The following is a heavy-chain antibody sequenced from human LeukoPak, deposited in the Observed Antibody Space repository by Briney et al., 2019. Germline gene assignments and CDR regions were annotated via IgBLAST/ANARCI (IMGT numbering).Heavy chain of an antibody. D-gene: IGHD2-21*02. Sequence: PSETLSLTCIASGGSISNSYWSWIRQPPGKGLEWIGYIYYSGSTNYNPSLKSRVTISVDTSKNQFSLKLSSVTAADTAVYYCARGRRVTHFDYWGQGTLVTVSS. CDR2: IYYSGST. J-gene: IGHJ4*02. V-gene: IGHV4-59*01. CDR3: ARGRRVTHFDY. CDR1: GGSISNSY.